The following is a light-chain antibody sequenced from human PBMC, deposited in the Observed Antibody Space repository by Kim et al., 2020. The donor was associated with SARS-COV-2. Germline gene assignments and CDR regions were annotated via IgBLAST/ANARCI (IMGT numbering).Light chain of an antibody. CDR1: ALPKQY. CDR2: KDT. J-gene: IGLJ3*02. CDR3: QSADNSDNWV. V-gene: IGLV3-25*03. Sequence: VSPGQTASITCSGEALPKQYGYLFQQKPGQAPVLVMYKDTKRPSEIPERFSGSNSGTTVTLTISGVQAEDEADYYCQSADNSDNWVFGGGTQLTVL.